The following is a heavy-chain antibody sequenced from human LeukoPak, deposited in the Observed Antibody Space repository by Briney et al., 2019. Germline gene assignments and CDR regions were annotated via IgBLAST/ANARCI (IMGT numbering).Heavy chain of an antibody. D-gene: IGHD7-27*01. CDR3: ARHREDWGFDS. J-gene: IGHJ4*02. CDR2: IYYSGST. V-gene: IGHV4-59*08. CDR1: GGSISSYF. Sequence: PSETLSLTCTVSGGSISSYFWNWIRQPPGTGLEWIGYIYYSGSTNYNPSLNSRVTISVDTSKNQFSLKLSSVTAADTAVYYCARHREDWGFDSWCQGTLVTVSS.